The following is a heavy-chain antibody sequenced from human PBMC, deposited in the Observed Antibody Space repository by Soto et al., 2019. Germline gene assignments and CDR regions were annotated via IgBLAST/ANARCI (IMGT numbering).Heavy chain of an antibody. CDR1: GGTFSSYT. J-gene: IGHJ5*02. D-gene: IGHD4-17*01. V-gene: IGHV1-69*08. CDR3: AREGDYFEDEYNWFDP. Sequence: QVQLVQSGAEVKKPGSSVKVSCKASGGTFSSYTISWVRQAPGQGLEWMGRIIPILGIANYAQKFQGRVTITADKSTSTAYMELSSLRSEDTAVYYCAREGDYFEDEYNWFDPWGQGTLVTVSS. CDR2: IIPILGIA.